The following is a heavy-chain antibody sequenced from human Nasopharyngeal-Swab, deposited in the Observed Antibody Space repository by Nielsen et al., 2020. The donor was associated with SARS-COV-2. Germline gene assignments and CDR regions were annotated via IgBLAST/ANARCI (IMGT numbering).Heavy chain of an antibody. J-gene: IGHJ6*02. Sequence: GESLKISCAASGFTFSSYWMSWVRQAPGKGLEWVANIKQDGSEKYYVDSVKGRFTIPRDNAKNSLYLQMNSLRAEDTAVYYCAKEINSFDYYYYTMDVWGQGTTVTVSS. CDR2: IKQDGSEK. V-gene: IGHV3-7*01. CDR1: GFTFSSYW. D-gene: IGHD3-3*02. CDR3: AKEINSFDYYYYTMDV.